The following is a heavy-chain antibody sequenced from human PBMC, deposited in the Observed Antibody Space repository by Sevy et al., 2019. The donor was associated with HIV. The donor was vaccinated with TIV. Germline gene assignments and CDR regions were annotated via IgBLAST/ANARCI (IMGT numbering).Heavy chain of an antibody. CDR3: ARYRRGYSYGPYYFDY. D-gene: IGHD5-18*01. V-gene: IGHV3-11*01. Sequence: GGSLRLSCAASGFTFSDYYMSWIRQAPGKGLEWVSYISSSGSTIYYADSVKGRFTISRDNAKNSLYLQMNSLRAEDTAVYYCARYRRGYSYGPYYFDYRGQGTLVTVSS. CDR1: GFTFSDYY. J-gene: IGHJ4*02. CDR2: ISSSGSTI.